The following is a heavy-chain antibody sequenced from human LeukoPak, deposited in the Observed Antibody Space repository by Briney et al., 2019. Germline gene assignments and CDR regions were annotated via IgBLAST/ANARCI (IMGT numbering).Heavy chain of an antibody. CDR3: ARDAVTGEAYFDY. V-gene: IGHV4-61*01. CDR2: IYYSGST. Sequence: SETLSLTCTVSGGSISSGSYYWSWIRQPPGKGLEWIGYIYYSGSTNYNPSLKSRVTISVDTSKNQFSLKLSSVTAADTAVYYCARDAVTGEAYFDYWGQGTLVTVSS. D-gene: IGHD7-27*01. CDR1: GGSISSGSYY. J-gene: IGHJ4*02.